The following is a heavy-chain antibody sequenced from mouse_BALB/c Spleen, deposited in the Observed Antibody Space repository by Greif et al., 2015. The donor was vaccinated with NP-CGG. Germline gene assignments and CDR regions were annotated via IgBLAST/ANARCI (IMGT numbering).Heavy chain of an antibody. CDR1: GYTFTSYW. CDR3: ARYFRRGGAMDY. CDR2: INPSTGYT. Sequence: QVQLQQSGAELAKPGASVKMSCKASGYTFTSYWMHWVKQRPGQGLEWIGYINPSTGYTEYNQKFKDKATLTADKSSSTAYMQLSSLTSEDSAVYYCARYFRRGGAMDYWGQGTSVTVSS. J-gene: IGHJ4*01. V-gene: IGHV1-7*01.